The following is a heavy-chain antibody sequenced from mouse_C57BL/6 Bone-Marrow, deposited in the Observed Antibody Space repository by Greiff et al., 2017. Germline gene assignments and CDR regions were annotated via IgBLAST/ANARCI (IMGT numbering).Heavy chain of an antibody. CDR3: ARIYYGDLNYFDD. Sequence: QVQLQQSGAELARPGASVKLSCKASGYTFTSYGISWVKQSTGHGLEWIGEICPRSGNTYYNEKFKGKATLTADKSSSTAYMEHRSLTSEDAAVYVCARIYYGDLNYFDDWGQGTTLTVSS. J-gene: IGHJ2*01. CDR1: GYTFTSYG. CDR2: ICPRSGNT. V-gene: IGHV1-81*01. D-gene: IGHD2-13*01.